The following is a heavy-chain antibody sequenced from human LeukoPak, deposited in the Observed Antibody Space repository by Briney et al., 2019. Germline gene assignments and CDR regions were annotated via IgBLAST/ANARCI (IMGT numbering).Heavy chain of an antibody. V-gene: IGHV1-2*02. D-gene: IGHD1-7*01. CDR1: GYTFTGCY. CDR2: INPNSGGT. J-gene: IGHJ4*02. Sequence: VSVKVSCKASGYTFTGCYMHWVRQAPGQGLEWMGWINPNSGGTNYAQKFQGRVTMTRDTSISTAYMELSRLRSDDTAVYYCARDLTGTTSWDLDYWGQGTLVTVSS. CDR3: ARDLTGTTSWDLDY.